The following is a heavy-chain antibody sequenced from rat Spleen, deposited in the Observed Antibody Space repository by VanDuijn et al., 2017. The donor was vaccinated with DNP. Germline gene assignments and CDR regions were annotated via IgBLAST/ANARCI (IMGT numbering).Heavy chain of an antibody. J-gene: IGHJ2*01. CDR2: INYDGSGT. Sequence: EVQLVESGGGLVQPGRSLKLSCAASGFTFSDYNMAWVRQAPKKGLEWVATINYDGSGTYYRDSVKARFTISRDNAKNTLYLQLDSLRSEDTATYYCATEGRSSFDYWGQGVMVTVSS. CDR1: GFTFSDYN. V-gene: IGHV5-7*01. CDR3: ATEGRSSFDY.